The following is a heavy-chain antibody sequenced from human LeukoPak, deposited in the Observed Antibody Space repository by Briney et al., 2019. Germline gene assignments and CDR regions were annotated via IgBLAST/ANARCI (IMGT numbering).Heavy chain of an antibody. J-gene: IGHJ3*02. V-gene: IGHV1-8*03. CDR2: MNPNSGNT. CDR3: ARDHLEYYYDSSGNYAFDI. D-gene: IGHD3-22*01. CDR1: GYTFTSYD. Sequence: ASVKVSCKASGYTFTSYDINWVRQATGQGLEWMGWMNPNSGNTSYAQKFQGRVTITRNTSISTAYMELSSLRSEDTAVYYCARDHLEYYYDSSGNYAFDIWGQGTMVTVSS.